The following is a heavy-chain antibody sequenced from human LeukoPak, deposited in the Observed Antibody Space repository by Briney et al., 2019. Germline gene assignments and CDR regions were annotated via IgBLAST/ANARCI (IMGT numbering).Heavy chain of an antibody. CDR1: GASISSYY. D-gene: IGHD3-10*01. Sequence: PSETLSLTCTVSGASISSYYWSWIRQPPGKGLEWLGYIYYSGSTNYNPSLKSRVTISVDTSKNQFSLKLSSVTAADTAVYYCARASTGYYYGSGSYYNAPKVFDIWGQGTMVTVSS. CDR3: ARASTGYYYGSGSYYNAPKVFDI. CDR2: IYYSGST. J-gene: IGHJ3*02. V-gene: IGHV4-59*01.